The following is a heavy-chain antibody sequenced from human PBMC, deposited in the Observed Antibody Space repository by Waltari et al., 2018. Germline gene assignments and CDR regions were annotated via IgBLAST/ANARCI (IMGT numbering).Heavy chain of an antibody. V-gene: IGHV4-38-2*01. CDR2: IYHDGTT. J-gene: IGHJ4*02. Sequence: QVQLQESGPGCLKAPETLSLTCAVSVYAINSGFPWGWSRQPPGKGLEWIATIYHDGTTFYNPSVTSRATASMDTSKNHFSLTLKSVTAADTAVYYCMRQVLGYCTSAACRRLESWGLGTLVTVSS. CDR3: MRQVLGYCTSAACRRLES. CDR1: VYAINSGFP. D-gene: IGHD2-2*03.